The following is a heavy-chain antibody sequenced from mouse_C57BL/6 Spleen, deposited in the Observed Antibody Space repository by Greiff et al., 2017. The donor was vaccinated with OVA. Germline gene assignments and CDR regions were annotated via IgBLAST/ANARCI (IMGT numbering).Heavy chain of an antibody. CDR2: ISNGGGST. J-gene: IGHJ2*01. D-gene: IGHD1-1*01. CDR3: ARGSTVVAPYYFDY. V-gene: IGHV5-12*01. Sequence: EVQRVESGGGLVQPGGSLKLSCAASGFTFSDYYMYWVRQTPEKRLEWVAYISNGGGSTYYPDTVKGRFTISRDNAKNTLYLQMSRLKSEDTAMYYCARGSTVVAPYYFDYWGQGTTLTVSS. CDR1: GFTFSDYY.